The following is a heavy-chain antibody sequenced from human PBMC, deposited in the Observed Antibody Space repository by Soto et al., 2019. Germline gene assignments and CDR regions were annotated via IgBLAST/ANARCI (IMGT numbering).Heavy chain of an antibody. J-gene: IGHJ4*02. V-gene: IGHV1-8*01. CDR2: MNPNSGNT. D-gene: IGHD4-17*01. Sequence: QVQLVQSGAEVKKPGASVKLSCKASGYTFTSYDITWVRQATGQGLEWMGWMNPNSGNTGCAQKFQGRVNMTRNTTISKAYMEMSSLRLEDTAVYYCAREDYGGSPGYWGQGTLVTVSS. CDR1: GYTFTSYD. CDR3: AREDYGGSPGY.